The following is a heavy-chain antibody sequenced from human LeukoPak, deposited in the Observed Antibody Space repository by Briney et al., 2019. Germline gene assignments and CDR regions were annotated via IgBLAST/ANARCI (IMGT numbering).Heavy chain of an antibody. Sequence: GGSLRLSCAASGFTFSTYSMNWVRQAPGKGLEWVSFISSSGSYIYYADSVRGRFTISRDNAKNSLYLQMNSPRAEDTAVHYCARESAWGDDYRGQGTLVTVSS. CDR2: ISSSGSYI. J-gene: IGHJ4*02. CDR3: ARESAWGDDY. CDR1: GFTFSTYS. D-gene: IGHD3-16*01. V-gene: IGHV3-21*01.